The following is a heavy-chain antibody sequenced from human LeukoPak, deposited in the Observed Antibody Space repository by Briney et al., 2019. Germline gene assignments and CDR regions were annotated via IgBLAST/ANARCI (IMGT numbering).Heavy chain of an antibody. CDR3: ARFPSFDILTGYHFDY. Sequence: GESLKISCKGSGYRFTSYWIGWVRQMPGKGLEWMGVIYPGDSDTRYSPSFQGQVTISADKSISTAYLQWSSLKASDTAMYYCARFPSFDILTGYHFDYWGQGTLVTVSS. J-gene: IGHJ4*02. CDR2: IYPGDSDT. CDR1: GYRFTSYW. V-gene: IGHV5-51*01. D-gene: IGHD3-9*01.